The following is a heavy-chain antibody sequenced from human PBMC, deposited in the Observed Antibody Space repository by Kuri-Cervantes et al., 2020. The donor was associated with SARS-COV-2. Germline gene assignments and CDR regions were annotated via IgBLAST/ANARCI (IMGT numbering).Heavy chain of an antibody. CDR1: GFSLSCFG. Sequence: GESLKISCAASGFSLSCFGMHWVRQAPGKGLEWVAFIRNDGSNENYADSVKGRLTFSRDNSKNTVYLQMNSLRADDTAVYYCARGHSGWLYFDYWGQRTLVTVSS. D-gene: IGHD6-19*01. CDR2: IRNDGSNE. V-gene: IGHV3-30*02. CDR3: ARGHSGWLYFDY. J-gene: IGHJ4*02.